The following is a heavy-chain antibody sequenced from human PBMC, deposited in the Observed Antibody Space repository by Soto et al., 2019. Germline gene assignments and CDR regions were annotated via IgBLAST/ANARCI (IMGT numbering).Heavy chain of an antibody. V-gene: IGHV1-46*02. J-gene: IGHJ5*02. CDR3: ARGREISFGYNWFDP. CDR2: INPTEGRT. Sequence: QVQLVQSGAEVRKPGASVKLSCQTSGYPFNSYHMHWVRQAPGQGLEWMGVINPTEGRTRYSQKFQDRVTMTRDTSTSTVYMELSSLRSEETAMYFCARGREISFGYNWFDPWGQGTRVTVSS. D-gene: IGHD5-18*01. CDR1: GYPFNSYH.